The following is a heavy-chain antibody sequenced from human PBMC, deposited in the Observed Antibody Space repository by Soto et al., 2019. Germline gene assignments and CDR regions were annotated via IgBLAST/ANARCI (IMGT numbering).Heavy chain of an antibody. CDR1: GFTFSTYW. D-gene: IGHD3-10*01. Sequence: GGSLRLSCAASGFTFSTYWMTWLRQAPGKGPEWVANIKRDGSETYYVDSVKGRFTISRDNANNLLFLQMNNLRAEDTAVYFCASRPSAAPYLGVVDYWGPGTPVTVSS. J-gene: IGHJ4*02. CDR3: ASRPSAAPYLGVVDY. V-gene: IGHV3-7*03. CDR2: IKRDGSET.